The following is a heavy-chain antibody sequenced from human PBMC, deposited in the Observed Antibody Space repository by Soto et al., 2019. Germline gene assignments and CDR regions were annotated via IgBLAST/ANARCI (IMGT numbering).Heavy chain of an antibody. CDR2: ISYDGSNK. Sequence: QVQLVESGGGVVQPGRSLRLSCAASGFTFSSYGMHWVRQAPGKGLEWVAVISYDGSNKYYADSVKGRFTISRDNSKNTLYLQMNSLRAEDTAVYYCAKGGARHETQKYYYYYMDVWGKGTTVTVSS. V-gene: IGHV3-30*18. J-gene: IGHJ6*03. D-gene: IGHD1-26*01. CDR1: GFTFSSYG. CDR3: AKGGARHETQKYYYYYMDV.